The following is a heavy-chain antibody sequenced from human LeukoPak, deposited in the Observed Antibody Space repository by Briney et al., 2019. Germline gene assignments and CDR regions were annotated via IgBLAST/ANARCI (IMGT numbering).Heavy chain of an antibody. CDR1: GGSISSGGYS. Sequence: PSETLSPTCAVSGGSISSGGYSWSWIRQPPGKGLEWIGYIYHSGSTCYNPSLKSRVTISVDRSKNQFSLKLSSVTAADTAVYYCARAFILTGYYMFDYWGQGTLVTVSS. CDR3: ARAFILTGYYMFDY. J-gene: IGHJ4*02. V-gene: IGHV4-30-2*01. D-gene: IGHD3-9*01. CDR2: IYHSGST.